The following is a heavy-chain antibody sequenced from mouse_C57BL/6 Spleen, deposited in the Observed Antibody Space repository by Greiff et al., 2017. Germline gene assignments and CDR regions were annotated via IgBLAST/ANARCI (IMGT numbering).Heavy chain of an antibody. D-gene: IGHD1-1*01. V-gene: IGHV1-61*01. CDR1: GYTFTSYW. Sequence: QVQLQQPGAELVRPGSSVKLSCKASGYTFTSYWMDWVKQRPGQGLEWIGNIYPSDSETHYNQKFKDKATLTVDKSSSTAYMQLSSLASEDSAVYYCARGDVLLLYAMDYWGQGTSVTVSS. J-gene: IGHJ4*01. CDR2: IYPSDSET. CDR3: ARGDVLLLYAMDY.